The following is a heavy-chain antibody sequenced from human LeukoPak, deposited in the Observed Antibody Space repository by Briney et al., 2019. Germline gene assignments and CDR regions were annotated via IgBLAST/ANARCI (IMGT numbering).Heavy chain of an antibody. D-gene: IGHD2-2*01. V-gene: IGHV4-34*01. J-gene: IGHJ6*03. CDR3: ARLTIGYCSSTSCYVHYYYYYMDV. CDR2: INHSGST. CDR1: GGSFSGYY. Sequence: SETLSLTCAVYGGSFSGYYWSWVRQPPGKGLEWIGEINHSGSTNYNPSLKSRVTISVDTSQNQFSLKLSSVTAADTAVYYCARLTIGYCSSTSCYVHYYYYYMDVWGKGTTVTISS.